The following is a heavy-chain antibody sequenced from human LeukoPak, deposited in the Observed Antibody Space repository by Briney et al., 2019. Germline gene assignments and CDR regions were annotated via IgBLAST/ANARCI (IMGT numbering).Heavy chain of an antibody. CDR1: GYTFTSYG. CDR2: ISAYNGNT. V-gene: IGHV1-18*01. Sequence: ASVKVSCKASGYTFTSYGISWVRQAPGQGLEWMGWISAYNGNTNYAQKLQGRVTMTTDTSTSTAYMELRSLRSDDTAVYYCVRAMVRGVMGWYFDLWGRGTLVTVSS. D-gene: IGHD3-10*01. CDR3: VRAMVRGVMGWYFDL. J-gene: IGHJ2*01.